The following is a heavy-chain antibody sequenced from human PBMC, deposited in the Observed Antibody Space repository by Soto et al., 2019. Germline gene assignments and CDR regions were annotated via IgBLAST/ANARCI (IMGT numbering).Heavy chain of an antibody. V-gene: IGHV4-59*01. D-gene: IGHD4-17*01. J-gene: IGHJ4*02. CDR2: IYYSGST. Sequence: QVQLQESGPGLVKPSETLSLTCTVSGGSISSYYWSWIRQPPGKGLEWIGYIYYSGSTNYNPSLKRRVTISVDTSKNQFSLKLSSVTAADTAVYYCARGTVTTLTRFDYWGQGTLVTVSS. CDR3: ARGTVTTLTRFDY. CDR1: GGSISSYY.